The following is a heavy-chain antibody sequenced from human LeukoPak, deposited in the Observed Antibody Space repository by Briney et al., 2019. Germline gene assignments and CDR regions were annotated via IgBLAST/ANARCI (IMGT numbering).Heavy chain of an antibody. CDR2: INHSGST. CDR1: GGSFSGYS. Sequence: SETLSLTCAVYGGSFSGYSWSWIRQPPGKGLEWIGEINHSGSTNYNPSLKSRVTISVDTSKNHFSLKLSSVTAADTAVYYCARYDVWGTYRAFDYWGQGTLVTVSS. V-gene: IGHV4-34*01. D-gene: IGHD3-16*02. J-gene: IGHJ4*02. CDR3: ARYDVWGTYRAFDY.